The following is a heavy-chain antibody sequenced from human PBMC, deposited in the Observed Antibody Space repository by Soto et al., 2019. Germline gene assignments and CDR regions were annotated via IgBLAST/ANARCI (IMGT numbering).Heavy chain of an antibody. CDR1: GFTFSSYA. V-gene: IGHV3-30-3*01. Sequence: QVQLVESGGGVVQPGRSLRLSCAASGFTFSSYAMHWVRPAPGKGLEWVAVISYDGSNKYYADSVKGRFTISRDNSKNTLYLQMNSLRAEDTAVYYCASSQYSSSWYRTWGQGTLVTVSS. CDR2: ISYDGSNK. CDR3: ASSQYSSSWYRT. J-gene: IGHJ4*02. D-gene: IGHD6-13*01.